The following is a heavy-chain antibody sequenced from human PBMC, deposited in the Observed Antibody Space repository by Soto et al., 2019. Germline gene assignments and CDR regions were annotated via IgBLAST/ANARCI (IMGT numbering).Heavy chain of an antibody. CDR1: GFTFSSYG. CDR3: AKDQTDIVVVPAQEIYYYYYYYMDV. J-gene: IGHJ6*03. CDR2: ISYDGSNK. D-gene: IGHD2-2*01. V-gene: IGHV3-30*18. Sequence: GGSLRLSCAASGFTFSSYGMHWVRQAPGKGLEWVAVISYDGSNKYYADSVKGRFTISRDNSKNTLYLQMNSLRAEDTAVYYCAKDQTDIVVVPAQEIYYYYYYYMDVWGKGTTVTVSS.